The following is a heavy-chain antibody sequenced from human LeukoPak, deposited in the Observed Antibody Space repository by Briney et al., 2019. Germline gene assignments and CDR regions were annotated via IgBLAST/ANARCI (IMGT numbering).Heavy chain of an antibody. J-gene: IGHJ4*02. D-gene: IGHD2-2*01. CDR3: ARDRPRVPAAPAIPDY. V-gene: IGHV3-7*01. Sequence: PGGSLRLSCAASGFTFSSYWMSWVRQAPGKGLEWVANIKQDGSEKYYVDSVKGRFTISRDNAKNSLYLQMNSLRAEDTAVYYCARDRPRVPAAPAIPDYWGQGTLVTVSS. CDR2: IKQDGSEK. CDR1: GFTFSSYW.